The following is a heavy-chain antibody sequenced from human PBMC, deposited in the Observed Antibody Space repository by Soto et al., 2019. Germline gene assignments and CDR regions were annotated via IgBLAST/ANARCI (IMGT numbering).Heavy chain of an antibody. J-gene: IGHJ4*02. Sequence: GASVTVSCKASGYNFTSYYMHWVRQAPEQGLEWMGIIDPSGGSTSYAQKFQGRVSMTRDTSTSTVHMDLNSLRSEDTAVYYCARDLTGGPTYYDFWSGYSPVDYWGLGTLVTVSS. CDR1: GYNFTSYY. CDR2: IDPSGGST. CDR3: ARDLTGGPTYYDFWSGYSPVDY. D-gene: IGHD3-3*01. V-gene: IGHV1-46*03.